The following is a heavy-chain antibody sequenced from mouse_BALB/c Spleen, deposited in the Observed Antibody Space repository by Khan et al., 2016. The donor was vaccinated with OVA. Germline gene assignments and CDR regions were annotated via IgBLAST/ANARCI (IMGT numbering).Heavy chain of an antibody. CDR2: VNPNTDNI. J-gene: IGHJ3*01. V-gene: IGHV1-37*01. D-gene: IGHD1-1*02. CDR1: GYSFTLYY. CDR3: SSWYDFFAS. Sequence: EVQLQQSGPDLVKPGASVKISCKASGYSFTLYYMSWVKQSHGKSLEWIGRVNPNTDNINYNQEFKGKAILTVDKSSNTAYMEFLSLTSDDFGVYFWSSWYDFFASLGQETLVTVS.